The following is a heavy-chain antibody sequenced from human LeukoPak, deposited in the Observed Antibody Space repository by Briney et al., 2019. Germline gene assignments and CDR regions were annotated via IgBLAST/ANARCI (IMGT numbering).Heavy chain of an antibody. CDR3: AKDHPFDYYYATSGYFLY. CDR2: ISGSSTYT. Sequence: GGSLRLSCAASGFTFSDYYMTWIRQAPGKGLEWFSYISGSSTYTNYADSVKGRFTISRDNSKNTVYLQMNSLRADDTAVYYCAKDHPFDYYYATSGYFLYWGQGTLVTVSS. J-gene: IGHJ4*02. V-gene: IGHV3-11*05. D-gene: IGHD3-22*01. CDR1: GFTFSDYY.